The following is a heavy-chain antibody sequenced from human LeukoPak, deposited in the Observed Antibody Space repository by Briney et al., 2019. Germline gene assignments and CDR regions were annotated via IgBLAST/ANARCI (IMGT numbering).Heavy chain of an antibody. CDR3: ATRPIVVVPAADY. V-gene: IGHV3-30-3*01. CDR2: ISYDGSNK. J-gene: IGHJ4*02. CDR1: GFTFSSYA. D-gene: IGHD2-2*01. Sequence: GGSLRLSCAASGFTFSSYAMHWVRQAPGKGLEWVAVISYDGSNKYYADSVKGRFTISRDNSKNTLYLQMNSLRAEDTAVYYCATRPIVVVPAADYWGQGTLVTVSS.